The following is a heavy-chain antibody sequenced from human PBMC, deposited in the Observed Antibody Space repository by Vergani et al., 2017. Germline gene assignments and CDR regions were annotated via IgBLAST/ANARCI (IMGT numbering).Heavy chain of an antibody. V-gene: IGHV3-7*01. CDR1: GFTFSSYW. Sequence: EVQLVESGGGLVQPGGSLRLSCAASGFTFSSYWMSWVRQAPGKGLEWVANIKQDGSEKYYVDSVKGRFTISRDNAKNSLYLQMNSLRAEDTAVYYCAKDKSVAARPVYYFDYWGQGTLVTVSS. D-gene: IGHD6-6*01. J-gene: IGHJ4*02. CDR2: IKQDGSEK. CDR3: AKDKSVAARPVYYFDY.